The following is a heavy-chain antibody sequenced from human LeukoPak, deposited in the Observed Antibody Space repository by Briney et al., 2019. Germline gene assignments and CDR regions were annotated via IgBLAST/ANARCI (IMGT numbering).Heavy chain of an antibody. CDR1: GYSFTSYW. Sequence: HGESLKISCKGSGYSFTSYWIGWVRQMPGKGLEWMGIIYPGDSDTTYSPSFQGQVTISVDKSISTAYLQWGSLKASDTAMYYCARLGYYDSSGYYGWYFDLWGRGTLVTVSS. V-gene: IGHV5-51*01. CDR2: IYPGDSDT. J-gene: IGHJ2*01. CDR3: ARLGYYDSSGYYGWYFDL. D-gene: IGHD3-22*01.